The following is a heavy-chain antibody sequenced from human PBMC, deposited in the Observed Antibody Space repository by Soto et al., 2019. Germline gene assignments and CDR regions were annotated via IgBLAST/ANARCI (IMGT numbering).Heavy chain of an antibody. CDR2: IDWDDDK. CDR1: GFSLINNGIC. Sequence: SFPTLGNPAKTLTLTCTFSGFSLINNGICVSCILQPPGKALEWLARIDWDDDKYYSTSLKTRLTISKDTSKNQVVLTMTNMDPVDTATYYCARMIAVAPGGNWFDPWGQGTLVTVSS. D-gene: IGHD6-19*01. J-gene: IGHJ5*02. CDR3: ARMIAVAPGGNWFDP. V-gene: IGHV2-70*11.